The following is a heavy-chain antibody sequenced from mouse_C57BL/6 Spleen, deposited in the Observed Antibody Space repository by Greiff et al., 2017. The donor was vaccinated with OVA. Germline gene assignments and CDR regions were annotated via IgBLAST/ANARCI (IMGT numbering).Heavy chain of an antibody. Sequence: VQLQQSGAELVKPGASVKISCKASGYAFSSYWMNWVKQRPGKGLEWIGQIYPGDGDTKYNGKFKGKATLTADHASSTAYIQLISLTSEDSAVYFCARGANYYGSSYDFDYWGQGTTLTVSS. D-gene: IGHD1-1*01. CDR1: GYAFSSYW. CDR3: ARGANYYGSSYDFDY. J-gene: IGHJ2*01. CDR2: IYPGDGDT. V-gene: IGHV1-80*01.